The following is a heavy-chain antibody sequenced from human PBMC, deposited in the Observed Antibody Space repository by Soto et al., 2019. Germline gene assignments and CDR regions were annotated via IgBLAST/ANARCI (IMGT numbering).Heavy chain of an antibody. CDR2: IIPIFGTA. J-gene: IGHJ3*02. CDR3: ARERVGATSTHAFDI. D-gene: IGHD1-26*01. V-gene: IGHV1-69*13. CDR1: GGTFSSYA. Sequence: SVKVSCKASGGTFSSYAISWVRQAPGQGLEWMGGIIPIFGTANYAQKFQGRVTITADESTSTAYMELSSLRSEDTAVYYCARERVGATSTHAFDIWGQGTMVTVSS.